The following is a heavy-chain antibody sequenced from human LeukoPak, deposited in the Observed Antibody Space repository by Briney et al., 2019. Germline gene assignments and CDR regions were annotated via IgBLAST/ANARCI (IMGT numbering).Heavy chain of an antibody. CDR1: GFTFSNYW. CDR2: INQDGSEK. CDR3: ARGYYYFDF. Sequence: PGGSLRLSCVASGFTFSNYWMNWVRQAPGKGLEWVATINQDGSEKYYVDSVKGRFTISRDNAKNSLYLQMNSLRAEDTVMYFCARGYYYFDFWGQGTLVTVSS. D-gene: IGHD2-21*01. J-gene: IGHJ4*02. V-gene: IGHV3-7*01.